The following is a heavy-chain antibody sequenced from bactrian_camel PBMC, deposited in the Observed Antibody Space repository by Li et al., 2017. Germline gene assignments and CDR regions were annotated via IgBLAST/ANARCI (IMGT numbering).Heavy chain of an antibody. CDR3: AADSVNLQLARWYSY. Sequence: VQLVESGGGSVEAGGSLSLSCQVSGPTSWGGCLGWFRQAAGKEREGVAAVDTAGLPTYTYAVQGRFTISRDNAKNTVYLQMDSLNHEDIGTYYCAADSVNLQLARWYSYWGQGT. CDR2: VDTAGLP. CDR1: GPTSWGGC. J-gene: IGHJ4*01. D-gene: IGHD7*01. V-gene: IGHV3S53*01.